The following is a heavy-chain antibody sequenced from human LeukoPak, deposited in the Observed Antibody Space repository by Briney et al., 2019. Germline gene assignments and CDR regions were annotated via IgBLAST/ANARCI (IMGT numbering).Heavy chain of an antibody. J-gene: IGHJ4*02. CDR2: ISGSGGST. V-gene: IGHV3-23*01. CDR3: AKGVLYLFYDSSGYYDY. Sequence: ETLSLTCAVYGGSFSGYYWSWVRQAPGKGLEWVSAISGSGGSTYYADSEKGRFTISRDNSKNTLYLQMNSLRAEDTAVYYCAKGVLYLFYDSSGYYDYWGQGTLVTVSS. CDR1: GGSFSGYY. D-gene: IGHD3-22*01.